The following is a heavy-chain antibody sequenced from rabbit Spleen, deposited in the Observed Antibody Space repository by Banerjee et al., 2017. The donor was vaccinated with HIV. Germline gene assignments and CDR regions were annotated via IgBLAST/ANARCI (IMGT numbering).Heavy chain of an antibody. D-gene: IGHD2-1*01. CDR2: IDPIFGNT. CDR3: VRRGDSYDDYGGYFNL. J-gene: IGHJ4*01. V-gene: IGHV1S47*01. CDR1: GFDFSSYG. Sequence: QEQLKETGGGLVQPGGSLTLSCKASGFDFSSYGVSWVRQAPGKGLEWIGYIDPIFGNTYYANWVNGRFTISSHNAQNTVSLQLNSLTAADTATYFCVRRGDSYDDYGGYFNLWGPGTLVTVS.